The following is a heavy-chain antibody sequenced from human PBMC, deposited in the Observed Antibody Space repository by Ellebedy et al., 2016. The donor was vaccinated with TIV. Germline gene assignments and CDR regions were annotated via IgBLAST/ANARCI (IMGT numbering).Heavy chain of an antibody. J-gene: IGHJ6*02. CDR2: ISYDGNNK. D-gene: IGHD6-19*01. CDR1: GFTFSTYA. V-gene: IGHV3-30-3*01. Sequence: GESLKISCAASGFTFSTYAIHWVCQAPGKGLEWVALISYDGNNKYYADSVKGRFTISRDSSKNTVHLQMNSLRPEDTAVHYYAGERPAGDGWYYYGMDVWGQGTTVTVSS. CDR3: AGERPAGDGWYYYGMDV.